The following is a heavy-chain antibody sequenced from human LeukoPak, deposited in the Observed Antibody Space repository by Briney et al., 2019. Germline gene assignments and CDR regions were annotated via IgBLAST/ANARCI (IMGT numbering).Heavy chain of an antibody. V-gene: IGHV3-23*01. CDR1: GFTFSSYA. D-gene: IGHD4-17*01. CDR3: AKASVTVTTFNWFDP. J-gene: IGHJ5*02. Sequence: GGSLRLSCAASGFTFSSYAMSWVRQAPGKGLEWVSAISGSGGSTYYADSVKGRLTISRDNSKNTLYLQMNSLRAEDTAVYYCAKASVTVTTFNWFDPWGQGTLVTVSS. CDR2: ISGSGGST.